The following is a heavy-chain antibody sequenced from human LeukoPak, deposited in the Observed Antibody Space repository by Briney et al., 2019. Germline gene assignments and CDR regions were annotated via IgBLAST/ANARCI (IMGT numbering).Heavy chain of an antibody. J-gene: IGHJ4*02. CDR3: AAQPRGVVVPSFDY. Sequence: PSETLSLTCTVSGGSISSGDYYWSWIRQPPGKGLEWIGYIYYSGSTYYNPSLKSRVTISVDTSKNQFSLKLSSVAAADTAVYYCAAQPRGVVVPSFDYWGQGTLVTVSS. CDR2: IYYSGST. CDR1: GGSISSGDYY. D-gene: IGHD2-2*01. V-gene: IGHV4-30-4*08.